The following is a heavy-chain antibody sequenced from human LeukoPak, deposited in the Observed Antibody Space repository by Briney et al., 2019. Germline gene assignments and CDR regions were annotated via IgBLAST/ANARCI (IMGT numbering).Heavy chain of an antibody. J-gene: IGHJ4*02. Sequence: GGSLRLSCAASGFTFSNFAMHWVRQAPGKGLEWVTVISYDGSNKYYADSVKGPFTISRDNSKNTLYLQMNSLRAEDTAVYYCAKAQGFEYSSSANFDYWGQGTLVTVSS. CDR2: ISYDGSNK. D-gene: IGHD6-6*01. V-gene: IGHV3-30*04. CDR3: AKAQGFEYSSSANFDY. CDR1: GFTFSNFA.